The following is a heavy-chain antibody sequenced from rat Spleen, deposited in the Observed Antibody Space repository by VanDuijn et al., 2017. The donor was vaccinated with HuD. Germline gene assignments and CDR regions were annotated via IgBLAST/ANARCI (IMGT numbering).Heavy chain of an antibody. V-gene: IGHV5-25*01. D-gene: IGHD1-9*01. J-gene: IGHJ2*01. CDR1: GFTFSDYN. CDR2: INTGGGNT. CDR3: ARRHYGYTDYFDY. Sequence: EVQLVESDGGLVQPGRSLKLSCAASGFTFSDYNMAWVRQAPKKGLEWVASINTGGGNTYYRDSVKGRFTISRDNAKSTLSLQMDSLRSEDTATYYCARRHYGYTDYFDYWGQGVMVTVSS.